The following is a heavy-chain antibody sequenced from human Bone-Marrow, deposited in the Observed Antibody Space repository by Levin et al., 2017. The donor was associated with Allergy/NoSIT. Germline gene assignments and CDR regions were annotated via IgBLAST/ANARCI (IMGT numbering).Heavy chain of an antibody. Sequence: PGGSLRLSCAGSGFSFEDYAMHWVRRVPGKGLEWVSGISYNSARLVYADSVKGRFTISRDNAKKSLYLQANSLREEDTAFYYCARENHYNLFGEIDYWGQGTLVTVSS. CDR2: ISYNSARL. CDR3: ARENHYNLFGEIDY. D-gene: IGHD3-3*01. J-gene: IGHJ4*02. CDR1: GFSFEDYA. V-gene: IGHV3-9*01.